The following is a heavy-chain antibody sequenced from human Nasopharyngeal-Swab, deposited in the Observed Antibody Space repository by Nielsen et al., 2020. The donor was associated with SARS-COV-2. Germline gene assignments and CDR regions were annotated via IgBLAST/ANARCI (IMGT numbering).Heavy chain of an antibody. CDR3: ARESPAAGTAFDI. V-gene: IGHV4-59*13. CDR1: GGSISSYY. J-gene: IGHJ3*02. CDR2: IYYSGST. Sequence: SETLSLTCTVSGGSISSYYWSWIQQPPGKGLEWIGYIYYSGSTNYNPSLKSRVTISVDTSKNQFSLKLSSVTAADTAVYYCARESPAAGTAFDIWGQGTMVTVSS. D-gene: IGHD6-13*01.